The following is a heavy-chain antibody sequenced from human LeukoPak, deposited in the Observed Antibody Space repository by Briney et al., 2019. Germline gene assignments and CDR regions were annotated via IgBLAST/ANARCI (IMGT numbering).Heavy chain of an antibody. CDR1: GGTFSSYA. D-gene: IGHD2-2*01. CDR2: IIPIFGTA. V-gene: IGHV1-69*05. J-gene: IGHJ5*02. Sequence: SVKVSCKASGGTFSSYAISWVRQAPGQGLEWMGGIIPIFGTANYAQKFQGRVTITTDESTSTAYMELSSLRSEDTAVYYCAVIGDRSSTSCPWGQGTLVTVSS. CDR3: AVIGDRSSTSCP.